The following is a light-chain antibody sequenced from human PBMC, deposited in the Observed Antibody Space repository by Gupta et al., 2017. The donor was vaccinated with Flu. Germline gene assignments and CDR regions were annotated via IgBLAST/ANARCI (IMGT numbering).Light chain of an antibody. CDR3: AAWDHRLSSYV. CDR2: INY. J-gene: IGLJ1*01. Sequence: QSVLTQPPSASGTPGQRVTISCFGSSSNIGSNTVNWYQQLLPVTAPKLLIYINYERPSGVPDRFSGSKSGTSASLAISGLQSEDEADYYCAAWDHRLSSYVFGSGTKVTVL. CDR1: SSNIGSNT. V-gene: IGLV1-44*01.